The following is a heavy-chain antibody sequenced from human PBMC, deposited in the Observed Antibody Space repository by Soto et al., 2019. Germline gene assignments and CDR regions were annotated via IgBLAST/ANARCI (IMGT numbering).Heavy chain of an antibody. V-gene: IGHV3-30*18. CDR3: AKDSGRWTPNRDYYYYGMDV. CDR1: GFTFSSYG. J-gene: IGHJ6*02. CDR2: ISYDGSNK. D-gene: IGHD3-10*01. Sequence: CPRISCAASGFTFSSYGMHWARQAPGKGLEWVAVISYDGSNKYYADSVKGRFTISRDNSKNTLYLQMNSLRAEDTAVYYCAKDSGRWTPNRDYYYYGMDVWGQGTTVTVSS.